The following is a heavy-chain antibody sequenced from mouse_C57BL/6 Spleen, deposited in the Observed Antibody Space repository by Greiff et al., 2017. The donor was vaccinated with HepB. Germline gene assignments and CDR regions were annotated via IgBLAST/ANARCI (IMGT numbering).Heavy chain of an antibody. D-gene: IGHD4-1*01. CDR1: GYTFTSYG. Sequence: VQLQESGAELARPGASVKLSCKASGYTFTSYGISWVKQRTGQGLEWIGEIYPRSGNTYYNEKLKGKATLTADKSSSTAYMELRSLTSEDSAVYFCARGNWDRYFDYWGQVTTLTVSS. CDR2: IYPRSGNT. V-gene: IGHV1-81*01. CDR3: ARGNWDRYFDY. J-gene: IGHJ2*01.